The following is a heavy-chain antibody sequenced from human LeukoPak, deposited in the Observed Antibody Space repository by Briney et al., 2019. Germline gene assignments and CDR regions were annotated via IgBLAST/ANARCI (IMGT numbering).Heavy chain of an antibody. V-gene: IGHV3-9*01. CDR3: AKGRDPDYYYYGMDV. CDR2: ISWNSGSI. Sequence: PGGSLRLSCAASGFTFDDYAMHSVRQAPGKGLEWVSGISWNSGSIGYADSVKGRFTISRDNAKNSLYLQMNSLRAEDTALYYCAKGRDPDYYYYGMDVWGQGTTVTVSS. CDR1: GFTFDDYA. J-gene: IGHJ6*02.